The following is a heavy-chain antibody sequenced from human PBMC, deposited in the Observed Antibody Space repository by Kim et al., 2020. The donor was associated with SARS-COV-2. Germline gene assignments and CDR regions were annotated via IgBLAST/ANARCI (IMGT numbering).Heavy chain of an antibody. Sequence: GGSLRLSCAASGFTFSSYAMHWVRQAPGKGLEWVAVISYDGSNKYYADSVKGRFTISRDNSKNTLYLQMNSLRAEDTAVYYCARDLGWFGEFYGMDVWGQGTTVTVSS. CDR2: ISYDGSNK. J-gene: IGHJ6*02. V-gene: IGHV3-30*04. CDR3: ARDLGWFGEFYGMDV. CDR1: GFTFSSYA. D-gene: IGHD3-10*01.